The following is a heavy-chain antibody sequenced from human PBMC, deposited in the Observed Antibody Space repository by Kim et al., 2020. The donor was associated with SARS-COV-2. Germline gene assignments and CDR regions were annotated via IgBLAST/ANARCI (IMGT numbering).Heavy chain of an antibody. V-gene: IGHV3-30-3*01. CDR2: ISYDGSNK. J-gene: IGHJ4*02. D-gene: IGHD5-12*01. Sequence: GGSLRLSCAASGFTFSSYAMHWVRQAPGKGLEWVAVISYDGSNKYYADSVKGRFTISRDNSKNTLYLQMNSLRAEDTAVYYCARDPQRWLQNYYFDYWGQGTLVTVSS. CDR3: ARDPQRWLQNYYFDY. CDR1: GFTFSSYA.